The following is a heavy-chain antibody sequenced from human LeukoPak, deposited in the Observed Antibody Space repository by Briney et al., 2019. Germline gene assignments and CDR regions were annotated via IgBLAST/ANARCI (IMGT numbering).Heavy chain of an antibody. CDR1: GFTVSSNY. J-gene: IGHJ3*02. CDR3: ARDSGPRTFAFDI. CDR2: IYSGGST. D-gene: IGHD3-10*01. Sequence: GGSLRLSCAASGFTVSSNYMSWVRQAPGKGLGWVSVIYSGGSTYYADSVKGRFTISRDNSKNTLYLQMNSLRAEDTAVYYCARDSGPRTFAFDIWGQGTMVTVSS. V-gene: IGHV3-53*01.